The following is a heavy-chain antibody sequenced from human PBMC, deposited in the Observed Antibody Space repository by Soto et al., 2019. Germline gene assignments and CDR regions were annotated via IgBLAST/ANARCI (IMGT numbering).Heavy chain of an antibody. V-gene: IGHV2-5*02. Sequence: QITLKESGPTLVKPTQTLTLTCTFSGLSVTTSEVGVGWIRQPPGKALEWLAHIYWDDDKRYSPSLKNRLTITRDTSKNQVVLTMTNMDPVDTGTYYCAHRRVNYGLDVWGQGTTVTVSS. CDR3: AHRRVNYGLDV. CDR1: GLSVTTSEVG. CDR2: IYWDDDK. D-gene: IGHD6-13*01. J-gene: IGHJ6*02.